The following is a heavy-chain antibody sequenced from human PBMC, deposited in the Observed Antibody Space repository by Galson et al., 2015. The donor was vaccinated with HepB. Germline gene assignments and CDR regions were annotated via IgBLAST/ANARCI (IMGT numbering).Heavy chain of an antibody. J-gene: IGHJ6*02. CDR2: ISYDGSNK. CDR1: GFTFSSYA. V-gene: IGHV3-30*04. CDR3: ARLTTVTTYADGMDV. D-gene: IGHD4-17*01. Sequence: SLRLSCAASGFTFSSYAMHWVRQAPGKGLEWVAVISYDGSNKYYADSVKGRSTVSRDNSKNTLYLQMNSLRAEDTAVYYCARLTTVTTYADGMDVWGQGTTVTVSS.